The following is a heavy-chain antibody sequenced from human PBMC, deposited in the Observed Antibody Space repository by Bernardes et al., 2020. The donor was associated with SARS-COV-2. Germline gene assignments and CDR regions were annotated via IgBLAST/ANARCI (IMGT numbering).Heavy chain of an antibody. Sequence: SQTLSLTCAISWDSFSTNSGSWTWLRQSPSRGLEWLGRTFYRLKWHNDYAISVKSRMTINADTSKNQFSLQLNSVTPEDTAVYYCTRESYGSGLSKWFDPWGQGTLVIVSS. CDR2: TFYRLKWHN. J-gene: IGHJ5*02. V-gene: IGHV6-1*01. CDR1: WDSFSTNSGS. D-gene: IGHD3-10*01. CDR3: TRESYGSGLSKWFDP.